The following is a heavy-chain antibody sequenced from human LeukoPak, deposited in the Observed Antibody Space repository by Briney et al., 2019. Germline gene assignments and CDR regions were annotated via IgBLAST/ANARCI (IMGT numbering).Heavy chain of an antibody. Sequence: PGGSLRLSCAASGFTFSSYAMSWVRQAPGKGLEWVSAISGSGGSTYYADSVKGRFTISRDNSKNTLYLQMNSLRAEDTAVYYCARDGNHYYYYMDVWGKGTTVTVSS. CDR3: ARDGNHYYYYMDV. CDR2: ISGSGGST. CDR1: GFTFSSYA. J-gene: IGHJ6*03. V-gene: IGHV3-23*01.